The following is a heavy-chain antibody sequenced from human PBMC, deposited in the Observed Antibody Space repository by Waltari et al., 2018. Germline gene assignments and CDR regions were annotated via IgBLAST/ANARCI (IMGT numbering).Heavy chain of an antibody. CDR2: INSDGSST. J-gene: IGHJ4*02. CDR3: IGGSYWVFDY. V-gene: IGHV3-74*01. Sequence: VQLVESGGGLVRPGGSLRLSCAASGFTFSSSWRHWVRQAPGKGLVWVSRINSDGSSTSYADSVKGRFTISRDNAKNTLYLQMNSLRAEDTAVYYCIGGSYWVFDYWGQGTLVTVSS. CDR1: GFTFSSSW. D-gene: IGHD1-26*01.